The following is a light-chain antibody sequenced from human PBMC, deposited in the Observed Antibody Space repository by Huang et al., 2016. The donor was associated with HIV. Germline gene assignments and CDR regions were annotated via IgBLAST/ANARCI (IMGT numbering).Light chain of an antibody. CDR1: QDISNY. Sequence: DIQMTQSPSSLSASVGDRVTITCQASQDISNYLNWYQQKPGKAPKVLIYYASNLETWVPSRCSGSGSGTDFTFTISSLQPEDIATYYCQQYNNLPTFGPGTKVHIK. CDR2: YAS. CDR3: QQYNNLPT. V-gene: IGKV1-33*01. J-gene: IGKJ3*01.